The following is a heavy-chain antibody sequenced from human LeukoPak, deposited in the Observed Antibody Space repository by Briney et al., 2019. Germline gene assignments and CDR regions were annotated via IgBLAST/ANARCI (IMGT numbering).Heavy chain of an antibody. CDR2: MNPNSSNT. Sequence: VASVKVSCKASGYTFTSYDINWVRQATGQGLEWMGWMNPNSSNTGYAQKFQGRVTMTRNTSITTAYMELSSLRSEDTAVYYCARVATAVAGTDFDYWGQGTLVTVSS. CDR3: ARVATAVAGTDFDY. D-gene: IGHD6-19*01. J-gene: IGHJ4*02. V-gene: IGHV1-8*01. CDR1: GYTFTSYD.